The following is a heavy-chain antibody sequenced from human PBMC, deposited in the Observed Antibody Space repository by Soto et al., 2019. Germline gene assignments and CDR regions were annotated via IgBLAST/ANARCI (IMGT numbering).Heavy chain of an antibody. CDR3: ASESLTMIPKSY. D-gene: IGHD3-22*01. CDR2: IDYGGSP. Sequence: QVQLQESGPGLVKPSQTLSLTCTVSGGSISSGGYYWSWSRQHPGKGLEGIGYIDYGGSPYYNTSLKSRVTISVDSSKNQFSLKLSSVTAADTAVYYCASESLTMIPKSYWGQGTLVTVSS. J-gene: IGHJ4*02. V-gene: IGHV4-31*03. CDR1: GGSISSGGYY.